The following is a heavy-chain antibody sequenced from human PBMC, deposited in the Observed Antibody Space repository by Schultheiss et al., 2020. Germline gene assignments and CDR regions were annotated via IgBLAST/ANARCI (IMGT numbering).Heavy chain of an antibody. CDR1: GGSISSGGYY. CDR2: INHSGST. V-gene: IGHV4-61*08. CDR3: ARGTY. J-gene: IGHJ4*02. Sequence: SETLSLTCTVSGGSISSGGYYWSWIRQPPGKGLEWIGEINHSGSTNYNPSLKSRVTISVDTSKNQFSLKLNSVTAADTAVYYCARGTYWGQGTLVTVSS. D-gene: IGHD2-8*01.